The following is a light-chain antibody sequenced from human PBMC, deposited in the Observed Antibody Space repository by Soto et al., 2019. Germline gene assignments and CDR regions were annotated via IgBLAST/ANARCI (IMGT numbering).Light chain of an antibody. CDR3: QQCHNWPPNT. J-gene: IGKJ1*01. CDR2: GAS. Sequence: EIVMTQSPATLSVSPGERATLSCRASQSVSSNLAWYQQKPGQAPRLLIYGASTRATGIPARFSGSGSGTEFTLTISCLQSEDFATYYCQQCHNWPPNTFGQGTKV. CDR1: QSVSSN. V-gene: IGKV3-15*01.